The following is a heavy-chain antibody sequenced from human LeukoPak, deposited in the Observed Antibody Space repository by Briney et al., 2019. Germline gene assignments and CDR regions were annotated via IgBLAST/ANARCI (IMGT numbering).Heavy chain of an antibody. J-gene: IGHJ5*02. CDR2: IGTAGDT. Sequence: GGSLRLSCAASGFSFSSYDMNWVRQATGKGLEWVSAIGTAGDTYYPGSVKGRFTISRENAKNSLYLQMNSLRAGDTAVYYCARRRSGTRDEPSESWGQGTLVTVSS. CDR3: ARRRSGTRDEPSES. CDR1: GFSFSSYD. V-gene: IGHV3-13*04. D-gene: IGHD3-10*01.